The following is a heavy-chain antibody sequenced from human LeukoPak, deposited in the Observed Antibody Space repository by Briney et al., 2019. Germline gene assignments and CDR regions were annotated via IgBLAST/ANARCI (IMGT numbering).Heavy chain of an antibody. CDR3: AILLDPDSGWGFDY. CDR2: IYNSGST. CDR1: GGSISSYY. V-gene: IGHV4-4*09. D-gene: IGHD6-19*01. J-gene: IGHJ4*02. Sequence: SATMSPTSTFSGGSISSYYCSWIRPPPRKGQGRIRYIYNSGSTNYNPSLKSRVTISVDTSTNTFSLKLSSLTADDTAVYYCAILLDPDSGWGFDYWGQGTLATASS.